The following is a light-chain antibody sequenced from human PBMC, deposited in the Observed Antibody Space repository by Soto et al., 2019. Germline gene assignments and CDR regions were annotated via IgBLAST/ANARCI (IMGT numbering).Light chain of an antibody. CDR3: QQYHNWPPYT. J-gene: IGKJ2*01. CDR2: GAS. Sequence: EIVMTQSPATLSVSAGERATLSCRASQTVSSNLGWYQQKPGQAPRLLIYGASTRATGIPARFSGSGSGTDFTLPISSLQSEDSAVYYCQQYHNWPPYTFGQGTKLEIK. V-gene: IGKV3-15*01. CDR1: QTVSSN.